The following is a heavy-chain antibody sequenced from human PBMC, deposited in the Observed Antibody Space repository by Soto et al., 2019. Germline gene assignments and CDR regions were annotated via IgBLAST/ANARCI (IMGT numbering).Heavy chain of an antibody. CDR1: GFTFSSYS. Sequence: PGGSLRLSCAASGFTFSSYSMNWVRQAPGKGLEWVSSISSSSSYIYYADSVKGRFTISRDNAKNSLYLQMNSLRAEDTAVYYCARDELDHEPTMIYWDYYYGMDVWGQGTTVTVSS. CDR3: ARDELDHEPTMIYWDYYYGMDV. CDR2: ISSSSSYI. V-gene: IGHV3-21*01. J-gene: IGHJ6*02. D-gene: IGHD3-22*01.